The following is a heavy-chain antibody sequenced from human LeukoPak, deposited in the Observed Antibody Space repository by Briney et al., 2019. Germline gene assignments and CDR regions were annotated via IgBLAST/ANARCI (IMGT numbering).Heavy chain of an antibody. CDR3: ARDGYCTSASCYLPEYFQH. CDR2: ITSSGGSM. Sequence: GGSLRLSCAASGFTFSDYYMTWVRQAPGKGLEWASYITSSGGSMYYADSVKGRFTISRDNAKNSLYLQMNSLRAEDTAVYYCARDGYCTSASCYLPEYFQHWGQGTLVTVSS. D-gene: IGHD2-2*01. V-gene: IGHV3-11*04. CDR1: GFTFSDYY. J-gene: IGHJ1*01.